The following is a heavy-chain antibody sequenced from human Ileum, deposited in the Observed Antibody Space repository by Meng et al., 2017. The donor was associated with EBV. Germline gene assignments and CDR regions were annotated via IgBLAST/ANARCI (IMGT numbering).Heavy chain of an antibody. J-gene: IGHJ4*02. V-gene: IGHV3-23*01. D-gene: IGHD3-10*01. CDR3: VNSPYYFGNNIFVY. CDR1: GFTFSTSA. CDR2: LSGSGATT. Sequence: EVQLLESGGGLVQPGGSLRLSCAASGFTFSTSAMNWVRQAPGKGLEWISALSGSGATTYYEDSVAGRFTISRDNSKNTLYLQMNSLRAEDTAVYYCVNSPYYFGNNIFVYWGQGTLGTVSS.